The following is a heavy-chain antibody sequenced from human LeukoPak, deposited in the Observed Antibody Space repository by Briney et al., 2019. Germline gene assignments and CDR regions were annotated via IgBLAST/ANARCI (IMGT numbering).Heavy chain of an antibody. D-gene: IGHD6-6*01. CDR1: GGSISSGSYH. J-gene: IGHJ4*02. Sequence: SQTLSLTCTVSGGSISSGSYHWSWIRQPAGKGLEWIGRIYTSGSTNYNPSLKSRVTISVDTSKNQFSLKLSSVTAADTAVYYCARELEYSSSSPIDYWGQGTLVTVSS. CDR3: ARELEYSSSSPIDY. CDR2: IYTSGST. V-gene: IGHV4-61*02.